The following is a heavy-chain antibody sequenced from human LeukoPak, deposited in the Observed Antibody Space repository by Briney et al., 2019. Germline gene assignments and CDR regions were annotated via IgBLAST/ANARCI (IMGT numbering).Heavy chain of an antibody. V-gene: IGHV4-39*07. CDR3: ARSCRILDIVATIRARLGGNGFDI. J-gene: IGHJ3*02. CDR2: IYHSGST. Sequence: PSETLSLTCTVSGGSISSSSYYWGWTRQPPGKGLEWIGSIYHSGSTYYNPSLKSRVTIAVETSKNQFSLKLSSVTAADKAVYYCARSCRILDIVATIRARLGGNGFDIWGQGTMVTVSS. CDR1: GGSISSSSYY. D-gene: IGHD5-12*01.